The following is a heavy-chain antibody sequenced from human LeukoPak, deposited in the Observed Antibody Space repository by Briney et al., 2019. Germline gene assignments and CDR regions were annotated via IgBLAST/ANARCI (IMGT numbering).Heavy chain of an antibody. CDR1: GGSISSYY. Sequence: PSETLSLTCTVSGGSISSYYWSWIRQPPGKGLEGIGYIYYSGSTNYNPSLKSRVTISVDTSKNQFSLKLSSVTAADTAVYYCARAGYYGSGSYYHYWGQGTLVTVSS. CDR3: ARAGYYGSGSYYHY. CDR2: IYYSGST. V-gene: IGHV4-59*01. J-gene: IGHJ4*02. D-gene: IGHD3-10*01.